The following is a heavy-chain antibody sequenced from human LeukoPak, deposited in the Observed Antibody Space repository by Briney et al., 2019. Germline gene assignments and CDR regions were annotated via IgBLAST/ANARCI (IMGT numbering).Heavy chain of an antibody. V-gene: IGHV1-58*02. D-gene: IGHD3-22*01. J-gene: IGHJ4*02. CDR1: GFTFTSSA. CDR3: AANLNYYDSSGSGDY. Sequence: TSVKVSCKASGFTFTSSAMQWVRQARGQRLEWIGWIVVGSGNTNYAQKFQERVTITRDMSTSTAYMELTSLRSEDTAVYYCAANLNYYDSSGSGDYWGQGTLVTVSS. CDR2: IVVGSGNT.